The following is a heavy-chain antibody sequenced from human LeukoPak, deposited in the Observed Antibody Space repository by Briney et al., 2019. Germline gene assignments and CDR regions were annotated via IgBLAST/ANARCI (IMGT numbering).Heavy chain of an antibody. CDR3: ARGRHQWLPRNYFDY. CDR1: GGSISSSSYY. V-gene: IGHV4-39*01. Sequence: PSETLSLTCTVSGGSISSSSYYWGWIRQPPGKGLEWIGSIYYSGSTYYNPSLKSRVTISVDTSKNQFSLKLSSVTAADTAVYYCARGRHQWLPRNYFDYWGQGTLVTVSS. J-gene: IGHJ4*02. D-gene: IGHD6-19*01. CDR2: IYYSGST.